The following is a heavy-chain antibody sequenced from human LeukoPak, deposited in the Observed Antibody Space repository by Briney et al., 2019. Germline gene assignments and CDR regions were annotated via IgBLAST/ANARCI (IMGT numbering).Heavy chain of an antibody. CDR1: GFTFSSYA. J-gene: IGHJ4*02. Sequence: GGSLRLSCAASGFTFSSYAMSWVRQAPGKGLEWVSAISGSGGSTYYADSVKGRFTISRDNSKNTLYLQMNSLRAVDTAVYYCAKDLGPRGWSKYFDYWGQGTLVTVSS. V-gene: IGHV3-23*01. D-gene: IGHD6-19*01. CDR3: AKDLGPRGWSKYFDY. CDR2: ISGSGGST.